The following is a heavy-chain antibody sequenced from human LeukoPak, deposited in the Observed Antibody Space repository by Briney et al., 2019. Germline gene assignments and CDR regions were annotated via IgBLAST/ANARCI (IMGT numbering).Heavy chain of an antibody. J-gene: IGHJ6*02. CDR1: GGSINTGGYY. D-gene: IGHD5-18*01. CDR3: ARSSEYSYGLSYYYGMDV. Sequence: SQTLSLTCTVSGGSINTGGYYWSWIRQFPGKGLQWIGYLDDSGTTNYNPSLKSRVTISVDTSKNHFSLKLSSVTAADTAVYYCARSSEYSYGLSYYYGMDVWGQGTTVTVSS. V-gene: IGHV4-30-4*08. CDR2: LDDSGTT.